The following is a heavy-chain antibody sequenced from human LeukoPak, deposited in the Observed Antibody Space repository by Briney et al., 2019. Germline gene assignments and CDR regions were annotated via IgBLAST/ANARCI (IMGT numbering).Heavy chain of an antibody. J-gene: IGHJ4*02. CDR1: GYSFTSYW. D-gene: IGHD3-10*01. CDR2: IYPGDSDT. CDR3: ARLSGSGSYYNSFDY. Sequence: GESLKISCKGSGYSFTSYWIGWVRQMPGKGLEWMGIIYPGDSDTRYSPSFQGQVTISADKSISTAYLQWSSLKASDTAMYYCARLSGSGSYYNSFDYWGQGTLATVSS. V-gene: IGHV5-51*01.